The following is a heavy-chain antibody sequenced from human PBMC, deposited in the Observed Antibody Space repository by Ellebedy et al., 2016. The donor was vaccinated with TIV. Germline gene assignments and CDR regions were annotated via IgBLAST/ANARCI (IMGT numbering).Heavy chain of an antibody. CDR2: IKQDGSEK. V-gene: IGHV3-7*03. J-gene: IGHJ4*02. Sequence: GESLKISCAASGFTFSSYWMSWVRQAPGKGLEWVANIKQDGSEKIYVDSVKGRFTISRDNAKNSVYLQMNSLRAEDTAVYYCARDDGPSGSYLFDYWGQGTLVTVSS. CDR1: GFTFSSYW. CDR3: ARDDGPSGSYLFDY. D-gene: IGHD3-10*01.